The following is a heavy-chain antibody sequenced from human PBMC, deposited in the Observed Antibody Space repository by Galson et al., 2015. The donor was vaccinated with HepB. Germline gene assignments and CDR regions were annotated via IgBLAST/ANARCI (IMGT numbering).Heavy chain of an antibody. CDR1: GGSISNRSYY. CDR2: IYYSGNT. CDR3: ASLIMVTFGGVIAPDAFDI. V-gene: IGHV4-39*01. Sequence: SETLSLTCTVSGGSISNRSYYWGWIRQPPGKGLEWIGTIYYSGNTYYTPSPKSRVTISVDTSKNQFSLKLSSVTAADTAVYYCASLIMVTFGGVIAPDAFDIWGQGTMVTVSS. J-gene: IGHJ3*02. D-gene: IGHD3-16*02.